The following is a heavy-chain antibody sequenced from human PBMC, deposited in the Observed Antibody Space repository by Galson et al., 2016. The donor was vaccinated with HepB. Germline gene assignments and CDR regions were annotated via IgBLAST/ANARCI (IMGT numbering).Heavy chain of an antibody. CDR1: GGSFSGHY. J-gene: IGHJ3*02. V-gene: IGHV4-34*01. Sequence: ETLSLTCAVSGGSFSGHYWTWFRQSPGKGLQWLREINNRGSNYSPSLRGRIDLSVDTSKNQFSLKLTSVSAADTALYFCARDSYCRDGICSQGVAFDIWSQGTVVTVSS. CDR2: INNRGS. D-gene: IGHD5-24*01. CDR3: ARDSYCRDGICSQGVAFDI.